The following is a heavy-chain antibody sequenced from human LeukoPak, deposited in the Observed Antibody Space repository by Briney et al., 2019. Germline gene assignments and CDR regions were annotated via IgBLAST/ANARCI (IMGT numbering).Heavy chain of an antibody. CDR1: GFIFSSYE. CDR3: ARDDSYGLDY. Sequence: LAGGSLRLSCAASGFIFSSYEMNWVRHAPGKGLEWVSYISSSGSTIYYADSVKGRFTISRDNANNSLYLQMNSLRAEDTAVYYCARDDSYGLDYWGQGTLVTVSS. V-gene: IGHV3-48*03. CDR2: ISSSGSTI. D-gene: IGHD5-18*01. J-gene: IGHJ4*02.